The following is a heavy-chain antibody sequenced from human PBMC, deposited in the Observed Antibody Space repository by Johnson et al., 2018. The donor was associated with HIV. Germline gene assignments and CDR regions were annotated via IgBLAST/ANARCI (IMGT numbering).Heavy chain of an antibody. J-gene: IGHJ3*02. CDR2: IKSKTDGGTT. V-gene: IGHV3-15*01. Sequence: VQLMESGGGLVKPGGSLRLSCAASGFTFSNAWMSWVRQAPGKGLEWVGRIKSKTDGGTTDYAAPVKGRFTISRDDSKNTLYLQMNSLKTEDTAVYYCTTDGEAVKRWLQWDLFAFDIWGQGTMVTVSS. CDR1: GFTFSNAW. D-gene: IGHD5-24*01. CDR3: TTDGEAVKRWLQWDLFAFDI.